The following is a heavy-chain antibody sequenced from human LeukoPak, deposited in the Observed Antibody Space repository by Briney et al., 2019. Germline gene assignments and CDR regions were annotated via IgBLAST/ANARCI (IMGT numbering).Heavy chain of an antibody. D-gene: IGHD2-15*01. J-gene: IGHJ4*02. V-gene: IGHV4-59*01. CDR3: ARGYCSGGSCLTFDY. Sequence: SETLSLTCTVSGASISSYYWSWIRQPPGKGLEWIGYIYYSGSTNYNPSLKSRVTISVDTSKNQFSLKLSSVTAADTAVYFCARGYCSGGSCLTFDYWGQGTLVTVSS. CDR1: GASISSYY. CDR2: IYYSGST.